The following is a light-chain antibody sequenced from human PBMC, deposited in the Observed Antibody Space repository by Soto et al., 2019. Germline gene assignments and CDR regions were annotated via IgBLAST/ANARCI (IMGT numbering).Light chain of an antibody. J-gene: IGKJ5*01. CDR3: QQFNNWPIT. Sequence: EIVMTQSPATLSGFPGGRATLSCRASQSVSDNLAWYQQKPGQAPSLVIYGGSTRATGVPARFSGSGSGTEFTLTISSLQSEDFAVYYCQQFNNWPITFGQGTRLEIK. CDR1: QSVSDN. CDR2: GGS. V-gene: IGKV3-15*01.